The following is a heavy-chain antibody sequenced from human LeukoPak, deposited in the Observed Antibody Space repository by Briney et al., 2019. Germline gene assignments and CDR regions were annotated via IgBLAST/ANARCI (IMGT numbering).Heavy chain of an antibody. J-gene: IGHJ5*02. V-gene: IGHV3-30*02. CDR1: GFTFSSYG. CDR3: AKDRRPVNYGPNWFDP. Sequence: GGSLRLPCAASGFTFSSYGMHWVRQAPGKGLDWVAFIRYDGSNKYYADSVKGRFTISRDNSKNTLYLQMNSLRAEDTAVYYCAKDRRPVNYGPNWFDPWGQGTLVTVSS. CDR2: IRYDGSNK. D-gene: IGHD1-7*01.